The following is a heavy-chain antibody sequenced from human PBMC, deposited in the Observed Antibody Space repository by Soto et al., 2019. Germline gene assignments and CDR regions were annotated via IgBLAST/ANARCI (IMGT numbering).Heavy chain of an antibody. CDR3: GRVQGLLWSGELPLYYYRMAV. Sequence: QVQLVQSGAEVKKPGSSVKVSCKASGGTFSGYAISWVRQAPGQGLEWMGGIIPIFGTANYAQKFQCRVMITAEEVPSTAYMELSSLGSADAAVYFCGRVQGLLWSGELPLYYYRMAVWGEGTTVTVSS. CDR1: GGTFSGYA. CDR2: IIPIFGTA. V-gene: IGHV1-69*01. D-gene: IGHD3-10*01. J-gene: IGHJ6*02.